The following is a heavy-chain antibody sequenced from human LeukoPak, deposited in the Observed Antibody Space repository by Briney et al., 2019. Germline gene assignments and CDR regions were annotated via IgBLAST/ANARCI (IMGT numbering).Heavy chain of an antibody. Sequence: ASVKVSCKASGYTFTIYDINWVRQATGQGLEWMGWMNPNSGNTGYAQKFQGRVTITRNTSISTAYMELSSLRSEDTAVYYCARVPSRARYCSSTSCSYYFDYWGQGTLVTVSS. CDR2: MNPNSGNT. D-gene: IGHD2-2*01. CDR1: GYTFTIYD. CDR3: ARVPSRARYCSSTSCSYYFDY. V-gene: IGHV1-8*03. J-gene: IGHJ4*02.